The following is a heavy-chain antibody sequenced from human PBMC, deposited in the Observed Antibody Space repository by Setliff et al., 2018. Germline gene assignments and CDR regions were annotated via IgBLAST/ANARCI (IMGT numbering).Heavy chain of an antibody. V-gene: IGHV1-69*05. Sequence: GASVKVSCKASRGTFSSYGITWVRQAPGQGLEWMGGTIPIFGTTDYAQKFQGRVTITTDESTSTAYMEMSSLRSEDTAVYYCARERGDIVSTTSYYYYMDVWGKGTTVTVS. CDR1: RGTFSSYG. CDR2: TIPIFGTT. CDR3: ARERGDIVSTTSYYYYMDV. D-gene: IGHD5-12*01. J-gene: IGHJ6*03.